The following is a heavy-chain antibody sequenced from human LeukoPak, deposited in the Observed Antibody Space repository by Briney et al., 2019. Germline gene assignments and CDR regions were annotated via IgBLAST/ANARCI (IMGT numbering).Heavy chain of an antibody. D-gene: IGHD2-2*01. CDR3: AKYRNAFDV. CDR2: IKPDGSEK. CDR1: GFSFSSYW. Sequence: GGSLRLSCAASGFSFSSYWMAWVRQAPGKGLEWVANIKPDGSEKKYGDSVKGRFTISRDNAKNSLYLQMNSLRAEDTALYYCAKYRNAFDVWGQGTMVTVSS. V-gene: IGHV3-7*01. J-gene: IGHJ3*01.